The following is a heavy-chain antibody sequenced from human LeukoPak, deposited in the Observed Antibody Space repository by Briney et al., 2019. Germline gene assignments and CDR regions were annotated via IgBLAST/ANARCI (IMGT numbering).Heavy chain of an antibody. CDR1: GFTFSSYW. CDR3: AREGLYRSGSYYDY. D-gene: IGHD3-10*01. Sequence: GGSLRLSCAASGFTFSSYWMSWVRQAPGKGLEWVANIKQDGSEKTYVDSVMGRFTISRDNAESSLYLQMNSLRAEDTAVYYCAREGLYRSGSYYDYWGQGTLVTVSS. CDR2: IKQDGSEK. J-gene: IGHJ4*02. V-gene: IGHV3-7*03.